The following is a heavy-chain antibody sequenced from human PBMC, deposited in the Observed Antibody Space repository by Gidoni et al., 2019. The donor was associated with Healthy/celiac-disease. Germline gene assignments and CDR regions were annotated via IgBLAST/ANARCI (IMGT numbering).Heavy chain of an antibody. J-gene: IGHJ3*02. CDR1: GFTFSSYS. CDR2: ISSSSSTI. CDR3: ARAETPSSDYDSSGYYFCGAFDI. V-gene: IGHV3-48*02. D-gene: IGHD3-22*01. Sequence: EVQLVASGGGLVQPGGSLRLSCAASGFTFSSYSMTWVRQAPGKALEWVSYISSSSSTIDYADSVKGRFTISRDNGKNSLYLQMNSLRDEDTAVYYCARAETPSSDYDSSGYYFCGAFDIWGQGTMVTVSS.